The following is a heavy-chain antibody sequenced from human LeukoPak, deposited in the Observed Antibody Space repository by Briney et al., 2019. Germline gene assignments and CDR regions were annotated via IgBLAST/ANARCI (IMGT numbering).Heavy chain of an antibody. CDR3: ASGDSGSYGDY. J-gene: IGHJ4*02. CDR1: GFTFDDYA. D-gene: IGHD1-26*01. Sequence: GGSLRLSCAASGFTFDDYAMHWVRQAPGKGLEWVSGISWNSGSIGYADSVKGRFTISRDNAKNSLYLQMNSLRAEDTAVYYCASGDSGSYGDYWGQGTLVTVSS. V-gene: IGHV3-9*01. CDR2: ISWNSGSI.